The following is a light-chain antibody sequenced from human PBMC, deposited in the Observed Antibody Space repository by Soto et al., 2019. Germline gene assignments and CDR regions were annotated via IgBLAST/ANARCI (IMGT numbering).Light chain of an antibody. CDR2: AAS. CDR1: QSVGSN. J-gene: IGKJ1*01. Sequence: EVVMKQSPATLSVSPGERATLSCRASQSVGSNLAWYQQKPGQAPRLLIYAASTRATGIPARFSGSGSGTEFTLTISSLQSEDFAVYYCQQYYKLPWTFGQGTKVEIK. CDR3: QQYYKLPWT. V-gene: IGKV3-15*01.